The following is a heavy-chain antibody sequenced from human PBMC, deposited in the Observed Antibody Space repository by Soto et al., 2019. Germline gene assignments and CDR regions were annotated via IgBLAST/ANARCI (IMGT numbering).Heavy chain of an antibody. J-gene: IGHJ6*02. V-gene: IGHV1-46*01. Sequence: GASVKVSCKASGYTFTSYYMHWVRQAPGQGLEWMGIINPSGGSTSHAQKFQGRVTMTRDTSTSTVYMELSSLRSEDTAVYYCARDRGMEMATITISYGMDVWGQGTTVTVSS. CDR1: GYTFTSYY. CDR2: INPSGGST. CDR3: ARDRGMEMATITISYGMDV. D-gene: IGHD5-12*01.